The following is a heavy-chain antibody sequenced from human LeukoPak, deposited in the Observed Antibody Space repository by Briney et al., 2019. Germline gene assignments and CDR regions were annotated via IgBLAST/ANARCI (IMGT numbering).Heavy chain of an antibody. CDR2: INHSGST. Sequence: SETLSLTCAVYGGSFSGYYWSWIRQPPGKGLEWIGEINHSGSTNYNPSLKSRVTISVDTSKNQFSLKLSSVTAADTAVYYCACRITSFGVVYQSWGQGTLVTVSS. V-gene: IGHV4-34*01. D-gene: IGHD3-3*01. CDR1: GGSFSGYY. CDR3: ACRITSFGVVYQS. J-gene: IGHJ4*02.